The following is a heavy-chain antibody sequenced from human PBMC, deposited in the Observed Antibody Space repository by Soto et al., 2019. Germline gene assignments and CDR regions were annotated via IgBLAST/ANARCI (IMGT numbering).Heavy chain of an antibody. CDR2: INHSGST. Sequence: SETLSLTCAVYGGSFIGYYWSWIRQPPGKGLEWIGEINHSGSTNYNPSLKSRVTISVDTSKNQFSLKLSSVTAADTAVYYCARGGPVLNYYGSGSYYRSYYYYGMDVWGQGTTVTVSS. CDR1: GGSFIGYY. J-gene: IGHJ6*02. D-gene: IGHD3-10*01. CDR3: ARGGPVLNYYGSGSYYRSYYYYGMDV. V-gene: IGHV4-34*01.